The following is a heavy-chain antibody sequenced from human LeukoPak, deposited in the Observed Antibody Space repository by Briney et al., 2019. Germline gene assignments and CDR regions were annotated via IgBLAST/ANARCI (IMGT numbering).Heavy chain of an antibody. Sequence: GGSLRLSCAASGFTFSSYPMSWVRQTPGKGLEWVSRIRDSALTTYYTDSVKGRFTISRDNSKTTMYLQMNSLRAEDTAAYYCAKERATYLWNYIDPFDVWGRGTVITVSS. CDR3: AKERATYLWNYIDPFDV. V-gene: IGHV3-23*01. D-gene: IGHD1-7*01. J-gene: IGHJ3*01. CDR2: IRDSALTT. CDR1: GFTFSSYP.